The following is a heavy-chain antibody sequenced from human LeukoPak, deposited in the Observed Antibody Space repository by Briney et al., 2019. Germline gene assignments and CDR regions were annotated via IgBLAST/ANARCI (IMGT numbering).Heavy chain of an antibody. CDR1: GYTFTSYG. V-gene: IGHV1-18*01. D-gene: IGHD6-13*01. CDR2: ISAHNGNT. Sequence: ASVKVSCKASGYTFTSYGISWVRQAPGQGLEWMGWISAHNGNTNYAQKLQGRVTMTTDTSTSTAYMELRSLRSDDTAVYYCARWIAAADDNWFDPWGQGTLVTVSS. CDR3: ARWIAAADDNWFDP. J-gene: IGHJ5*02.